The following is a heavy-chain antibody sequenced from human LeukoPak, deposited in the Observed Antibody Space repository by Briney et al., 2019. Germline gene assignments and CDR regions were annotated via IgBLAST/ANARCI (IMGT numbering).Heavy chain of an antibody. CDR2: IYYSGST. D-gene: IGHD3-10*01. CDR3: ARDPMVRGIYGMDV. V-gene: IGHV4-31*03. Sequence: PSETLSLTCTVSGGSISSGGYYWSWIRQHPGKGLEWIGYIYYSGSTYYNPSLKSRVTISVDTSKNQFSLKPSSVTAADTAVYYCARDPMVRGIYGMDVWGQGTTVTVSS. CDR1: GGSISSGGYY. J-gene: IGHJ6*02.